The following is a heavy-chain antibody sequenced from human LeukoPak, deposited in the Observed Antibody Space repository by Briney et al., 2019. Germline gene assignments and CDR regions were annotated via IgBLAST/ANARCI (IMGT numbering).Heavy chain of an antibody. CDR3: ASSHDYDAFDI. D-gene: IGHD4-11*01. V-gene: IGHV3-53*01. J-gene: IGHJ3*02. Sequence: GGSLRLSCAASGFTVSSNYMSWVRQAPGKGLEWVSVIYSGGSTYYADSVKGRFTISRDNSKHTLYLQMNSLRAEDTAVYYCASSHDYDAFDIWGQGTMVTVSS. CDR1: GFTVSSNY. CDR2: IYSGGST.